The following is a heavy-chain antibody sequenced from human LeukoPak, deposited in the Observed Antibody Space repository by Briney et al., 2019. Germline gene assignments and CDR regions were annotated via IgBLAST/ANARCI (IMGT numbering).Heavy chain of an antibody. CDR3: ARGSGHDSSGYLVDY. CDR2: IIPIFDIA. Sequence: SVKVSCKASGGTFSSYSITWLRQAPGQGLEWMGRIIPIFDIANYAQKFQGRVTIIADKSTSTAYMELSSLRSEDTAVYYCARGSGHDSSGYLVDYWGQGTLVTVSS. V-gene: IGHV1-69*02. J-gene: IGHJ4*02. CDR1: GGTFSSYS. D-gene: IGHD3-22*01.